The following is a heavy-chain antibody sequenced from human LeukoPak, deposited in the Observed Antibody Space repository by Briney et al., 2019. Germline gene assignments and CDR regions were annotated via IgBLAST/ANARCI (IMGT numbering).Heavy chain of an antibody. J-gene: IGHJ4*02. V-gene: IGHV4-59*08. CDR2: IYYSGSV. CDR1: GGSLTGYY. CDR3: ARLGSYFDY. Sequence: KTSETLSLTCTVSGGSLTGYYWSWIPHPPGKGLQWIGYIYYSGSVNYNPSLKSRVTISVDTSKNQFSLNLSSGTAADTAVYYCARLGSYFDYWGQGTQVTVSS.